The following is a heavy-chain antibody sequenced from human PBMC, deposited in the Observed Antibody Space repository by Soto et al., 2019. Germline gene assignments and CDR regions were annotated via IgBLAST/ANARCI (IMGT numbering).Heavy chain of an antibody. V-gene: IGHV3-23*01. CDR2: MGGSGRST. CDR3: AKDTHYDILTGYYSRPTEKYAFDI. CDR1: GFIFSDFA. J-gene: IGHJ3*02. Sequence: PGGSLRLSCSASGFIFSDFAVHWVRQAPGKGLEWVSSMGGSGRSTYYTDSVKGRFTISRDNAKNSLYLQMNSLRAEDTALYYCAKDTHYDILTGYYSRPTEKYAFDIWGQGTMVTVSS. D-gene: IGHD3-9*01.